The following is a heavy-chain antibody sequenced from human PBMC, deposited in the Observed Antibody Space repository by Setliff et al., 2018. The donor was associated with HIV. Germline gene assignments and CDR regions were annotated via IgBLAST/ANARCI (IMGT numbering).Heavy chain of an antibody. CDR3: ARVMIGYSGYDAFDY. CDR1: GFTFSDYY. CDR2: ITGSSSYT. J-gene: IGHJ4*02. D-gene: IGHD5-12*01. V-gene: IGHV3-11*05. Sequence: PGGSLRLSCAASGFTFSDYYMSWIRQAPGKGLEWVSYITGSSSYTNYADSVKGRFTISRDNAKNSPYLQMNSLRAEDTAVYYCARVMIGYSGYDAFDYWGQGTLVTVSS.